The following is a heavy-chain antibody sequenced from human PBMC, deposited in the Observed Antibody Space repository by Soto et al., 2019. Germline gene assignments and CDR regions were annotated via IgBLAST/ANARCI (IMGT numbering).Heavy chain of an antibody. CDR1: GFPFSSFS. Sequence: EVQLVESGGGLVKPGGSLSLPCAAPGFPFSSFSRNWVRQAPGKGLEWVSSISSSSSYIYYADSVKGRFTISRDNAKNSLYLQMNSLRAEDTAVYYCARDRVLDYWGQGTLVTVSS. J-gene: IGHJ4*02. CDR2: ISSSSSYI. CDR3: ARDRVLDY. V-gene: IGHV3-21*01.